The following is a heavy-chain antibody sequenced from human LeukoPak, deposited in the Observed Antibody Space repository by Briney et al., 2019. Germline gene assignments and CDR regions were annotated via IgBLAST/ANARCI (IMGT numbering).Heavy chain of an antibody. J-gene: IGHJ4*02. V-gene: IGHV3-74*01. CDR1: GFTFSSYG. CDR2: LKTDGSRT. CDR3: SRDHPGSNSLDY. Sequence: GGSLRLSCAASGFTFSSYGMHWVRQAPGAGLEWVSRLKTDGSRTNYADSMKGRFTISRDNARNTVYLQMNSLRAEDTAVYYCSRDHPGSNSLDYWGQGTLVTVSS. D-gene: IGHD4-11*01.